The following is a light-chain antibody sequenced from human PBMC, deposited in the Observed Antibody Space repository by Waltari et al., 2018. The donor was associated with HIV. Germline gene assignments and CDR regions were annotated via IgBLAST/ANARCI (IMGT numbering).Light chain of an antibody. Sequence: SYELTQSPSVSVSPGQMARIACFGESVSKDDVNWYQWKTGQAPVMVIYETTKRSSRMSGRFSASRSGTTATLTITGVRTEDEADYFCQSADTSPSKAIFGGGTK. J-gene: IGLJ2*01. CDR1: SVSKDD. V-gene: IGLV3-25*03. CDR3: QSADTSPSKAI. CDR2: ETT.